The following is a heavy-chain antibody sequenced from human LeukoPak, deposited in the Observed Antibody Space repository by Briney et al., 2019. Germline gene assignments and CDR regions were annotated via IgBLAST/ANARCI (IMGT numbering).Heavy chain of an antibody. J-gene: IGHJ3*02. CDR2: IIPTLDVA. Sequence: SVKVSCKASGDNFSSYVITWVRQAPGQGLEWMGRIIPTLDVANFAQKFKGRVTITADKSTNTAHLELSSLRSEDTAVYYCTREGVYSPDPSSYHRLPFDIWGKGTVVIVSS. CDR1: GDNFSSYV. D-gene: IGHD3-16*02. V-gene: IGHV1-69*04. CDR3: TREGVYSPDPSSYHRLPFDI.